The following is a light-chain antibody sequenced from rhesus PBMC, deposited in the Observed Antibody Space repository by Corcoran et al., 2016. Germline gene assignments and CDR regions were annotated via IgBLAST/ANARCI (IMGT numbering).Light chain of an antibody. Sequence: DIQMSQSPSSLSASVGDRVTITCRASQGLSRYLNWYQQKPGKAPKLLIYYANSLASGVPSRFSGSGSGTDFTLTISSLLPEDFATNSCQQGNSDPLTFDGGAKVELK. CDR1: QGLSRY. J-gene: IGKJ4*01. CDR3: QQGNSDPLT. V-gene: IGKV1-32*02. CDR2: YAN.